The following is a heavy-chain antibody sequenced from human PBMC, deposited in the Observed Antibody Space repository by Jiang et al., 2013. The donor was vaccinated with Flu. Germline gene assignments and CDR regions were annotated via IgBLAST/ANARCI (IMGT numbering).Heavy chain of an antibody. V-gene: IGHV3-30-3*01. J-gene: IGHJ6*02. Sequence: QLVESGGGVVQPGRSLRLSCEVSGFTFSRYALHWVRQAPGKGLEWVAVVSYDGSNVHYADSVKGRFTISRDNSKNTLYVQMNSLRTEDTAVYYCARDHCSGISCYGHQYNYYGMDVWGQGTTVTVSS. CDR3: ARDHCSGISCYGHQYNYYGMDV. CDR2: VSYDGSNV. D-gene: IGHD2-2*01. CDR1: GFTFSRYA.